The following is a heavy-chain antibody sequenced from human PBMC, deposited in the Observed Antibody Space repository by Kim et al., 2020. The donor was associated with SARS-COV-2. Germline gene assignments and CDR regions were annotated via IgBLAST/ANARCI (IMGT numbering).Heavy chain of an antibody. V-gene: IGHV3-33*06. D-gene: IGHD3-22*01. CDR1: GFTFSRNG. CDR3: AKDRVYYYDSSGYYATPAIDY. J-gene: IGHJ4*02. Sequence: GGSLRLSCAASGFTFSRNGIHWVRQAPGKGLEWVAVIWYDGSYKHYADSVKGRFTISRDNSKNTVYLQMDSLRAEDTAIYYCAKDRVYYYDSSGYYATPAIDYWGQGILVTVSS. CDR2: IWYDGSYK.